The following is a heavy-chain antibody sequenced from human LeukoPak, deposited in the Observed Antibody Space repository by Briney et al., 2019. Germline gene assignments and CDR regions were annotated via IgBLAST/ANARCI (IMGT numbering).Heavy chain of an antibody. CDR1: GGTFSNYA. J-gene: IGHJ4*02. Sequence: ASVKDSCKASGGTFSNYAISWVRQAPGQGLEWMGRIIPILGIADYAQNFQGRVTITVDKSTSTVYMELSSLTSDDTAMYYCARALRGGDYSADYWGQGTLVTVSS. V-gene: IGHV1-69*04. D-gene: IGHD2-15*01. CDR3: ARALRGGDYSADY. CDR2: IIPILGIA.